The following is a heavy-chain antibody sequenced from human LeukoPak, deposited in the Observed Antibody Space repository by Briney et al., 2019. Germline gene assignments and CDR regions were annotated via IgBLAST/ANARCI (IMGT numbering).Heavy chain of an antibody. CDR1: GFTFSSYS. J-gene: IGHJ4*02. V-gene: IGHV3-21*01. D-gene: IGHD3-10*01. Sequence: GGSLRLSCAASGFTFSSYSMNWVRQAPGKGLEWVSSISSSSSYIYYADSVKGRFTISRDNAKNSLYLQMSSLRAEDTAVYYCARDQSRTLWFGALYYCAYWGQGTLVTVSS. CDR2: ISSSSSYI. CDR3: ARDQSRTLWFGALYYCAY.